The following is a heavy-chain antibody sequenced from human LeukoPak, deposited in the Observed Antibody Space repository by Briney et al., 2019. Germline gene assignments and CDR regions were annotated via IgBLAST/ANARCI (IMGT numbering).Heavy chain of an antibody. Sequence: QPGGSLRLSCAASGFTFSSYAMSWVRQAPGKGLEWVSAISGSGGSTYYADSVKGRFTISRDNSKNTLYLQMNSLRAEDTAVYYCAKDPTYYDFWSGSMGGCSWFDPWGQGTLVTVSS. V-gene: IGHV3-23*01. D-gene: IGHD3-3*01. CDR3: AKDPTYYDFWSGSMGGCSWFDP. CDR2: ISGSGGST. J-gene: IGHJ5*02. CDR1: GFTFSSYA.